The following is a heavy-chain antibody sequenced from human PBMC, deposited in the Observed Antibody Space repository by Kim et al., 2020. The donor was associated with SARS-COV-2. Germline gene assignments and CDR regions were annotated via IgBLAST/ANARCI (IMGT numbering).Heavy chain of an antibody. Sequence: SETLSLTCTVSGGSISSYYWSWIRQPPGKGLEWIGYIYYSGSTNYNPSLKSRVTISVDTSKNQFSLKLSSVTAADTAVYYCARGRGSSRDKNWFDPWGQGTLVTVSS. J-gene: IGHJ5*02. CDR2: IYYSGST. CDR3: ARGRGSSRDKNWFDP. CDR1: GGSISSYY. V-gene: IGHV4-59*01. D-gene: IGHD3-16*01.